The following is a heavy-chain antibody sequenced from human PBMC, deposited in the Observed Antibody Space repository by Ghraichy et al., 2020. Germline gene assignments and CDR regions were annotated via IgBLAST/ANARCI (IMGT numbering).Heavy chain of an antibody. Sequence: GESLNISCKGSGYSFTSYWISWVRQMPGKGLEWMGRIDPSDSYTNYSPSFQGHVTISADKSISTAYLQWSSLKASDTAMYYCALVGCSSTSCYPRDYWGQGTLVTVSS. D-gene: IGHD2-2*01. V-gene: IGHV5-10-1*01. CDR2: IDPSDSYT. J-gene: IGHJ4*02. CDR3: ALVGCSSTSCYPRDY. CDR1: GYSFTSYW.